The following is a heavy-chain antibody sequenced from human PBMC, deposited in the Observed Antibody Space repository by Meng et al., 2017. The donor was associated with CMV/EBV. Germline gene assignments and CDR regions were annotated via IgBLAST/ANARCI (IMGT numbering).Heavy chain of an antibody. D-gene: IGHD5-18*01. CDR3: ARGSGYSYGYCYYYYGMDV. CDR2: INHSGST. J-gene: IGHJ6*02. V-gene: IGHV4-34*01. Sequence: SETLSLTCAVYGGSFSGYYRSWIRQPPGKGLEWIGEINHSGSTNYNPSLKSRVTISVDTSKNQFSLKLSSVTAADTAVYYCARGSGYSYGYCYYYYGMDVWGQGTTVTVSS. CDR1: GGSFSGYY.